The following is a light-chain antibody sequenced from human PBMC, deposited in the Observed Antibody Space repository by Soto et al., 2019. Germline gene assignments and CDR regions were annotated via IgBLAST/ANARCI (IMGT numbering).Light chain of an antibody. CDR2: FAS. J-gene: IGKJ5*01. Sequence: DIQMTQSPSSVSASVGDRVTITCRASQSVSDWLAWYQQKPGKAPKLLIYFASRLQSGVPSRFSGDGSGTDSTLTINSLQHPYFATLYSQPVSNFSITFGQGTRLEIK. V-gene: IGKV1-12*01. CDR3: QPVSNFSIT. CDR1: QSVSDW.